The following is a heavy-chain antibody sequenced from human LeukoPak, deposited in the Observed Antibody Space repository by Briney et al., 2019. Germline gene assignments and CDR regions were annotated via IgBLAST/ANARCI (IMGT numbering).Heavy chain of an antibody. CDR1: GFTFSSYS. V-gene: IGHV3-21*04. CDR2: ISSSSSYI. Sequence: GGSLRLSCAASGFTFSSYSMNWVRQAPGKGLEWVSSISSSSSYIYYADSVKGRFTISRDNSKNTLYLQMNSLRAEDTAVYYCAKEARGYSYGDYWGQGTLVTVSS. D-gene: IGHD5-18*01. J-gene: IGHJ4*02. CDR3: AKEARGYSYGDY.